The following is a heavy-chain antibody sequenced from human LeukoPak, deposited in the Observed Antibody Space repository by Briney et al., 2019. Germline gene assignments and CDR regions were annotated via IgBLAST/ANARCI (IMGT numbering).Heavy chain of an antibody. CDR3: ARLRGYSYGYEDY. D-gene: IGHD5-18*01. J-gene: IGHJ4*02. CDR1: GGSISSSNW. Sequence: PSETLSLTCAVSGGSISSSNWWSGVRPPPGKGLEWIGEIYHSGSSNYNPSLKRRVTISVDKSKNQFSLKLSSVTAADTAVYYCARLRGYSYGYEDYWGQGTLVTVSS. CDR2: IYHSGSS. V-gene: IGHV4-4*02.